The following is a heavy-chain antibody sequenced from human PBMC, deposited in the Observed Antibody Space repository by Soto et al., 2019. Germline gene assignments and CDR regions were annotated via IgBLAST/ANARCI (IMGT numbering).Heavy chain of an antibody. D-gene: IGHD3-22*01. J-gene: IGHJ4*02. CDR2: LHDSGST. CDR3: AAHDSGGYYAEY. V-gene: IGHV4-39*01. CDR1: GDSVTISDYY. Sequence: QLQLQESGPGLVKPSETLSLTCTVSGDSVTISDYYWGWIRQPPGKGLEWIGSLHDSGSTYYNPSLKSRVTISGDTSKKQFSLKLTSVTAADAAVYYCAAHDSGGYYAEYWGQGTLVTVSA.